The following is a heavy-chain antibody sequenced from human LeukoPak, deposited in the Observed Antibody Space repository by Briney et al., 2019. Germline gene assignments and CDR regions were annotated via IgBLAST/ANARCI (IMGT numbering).Heavy chain of an antibody. J-gene: IGHJ6*03. Sequence: GESLKISFKGSGYSFTNYWIGWVRQMPGKGLEWMGIIYPGDSDTSYSPSFQGQVTISADKSIRTAYLQWSSLKASDTAMYYCARGPYCSTTNCYSPYYYYYMSVWGRGTTVTVSS. D-gene: IGHD2-2*01. CDR2: IYPGDSDT. V-gene: IGHV5-51*01. CDR3: ARGPYCSTTNCYSPYYYYYMSV. CDR1: GYSFTNYW.